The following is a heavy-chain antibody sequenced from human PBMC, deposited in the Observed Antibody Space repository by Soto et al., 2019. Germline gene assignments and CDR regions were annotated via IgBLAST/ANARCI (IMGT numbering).Heavy chain of an antibody. CDR2: ISGAASNT. D-gene: IGHD3-3*01. V-gene: IGHV3-23*01. J-gene: IGHJ4*02. CDR1: GFTFSSYA. CDR3: AKDLWSGRGGGIDY. Sequence: EVQLLDSGGGLVQPGGSLRLSCAASGFTFSSYAMHWVRQAAGKGLEWVSTISGAASNTYYADSVTGRFTISRDSSKRTVNLQMNSLSAADTAVYYRAKDLWSGRGGGIDYWGQGTLVTVSS.